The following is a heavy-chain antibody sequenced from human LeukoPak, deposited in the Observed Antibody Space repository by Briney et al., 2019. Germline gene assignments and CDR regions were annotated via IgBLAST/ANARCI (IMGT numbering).Heavy chain of an antibody. CDR1: GGSISSSNW. D-gene: IGHD3-10*01. Sequence: PSGTLSLTCAVSGGSISSSNWWSWVRQPPGKGLEWIGEIYHIGSTNYNPSLKSRVTISVDKSKNQFSLKLSSVTAADTAVYYCARAPLWFGDPGTYNWFDPWGQGTLVTVSS. V-gene: IGHV4-4*02. CDR2: IYHIGST. J-gene: IGHJ5*02. CDR3: ARAPLWFGDPGTYNWFDP.